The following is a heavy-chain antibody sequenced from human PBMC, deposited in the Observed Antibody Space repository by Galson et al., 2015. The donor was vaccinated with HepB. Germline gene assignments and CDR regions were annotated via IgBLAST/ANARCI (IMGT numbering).Heavy chain of an antibody. V-gene: IGHV4-34*01. D-gene: IGHD3-10*01. CDR2: INHSGRT. Sequence: ETLSLTCGVYGGSFSDYYWSWIRQPPGRGLEWIGEINHSGRTNYNPSLQSRVTISLDTSKNQFYLRLSSVTAADTAVYYCARDFRPQHITMLRGVTKTWGQGTLVTVSS. J-gene: IGHJ5*02. CDR1: GGSFSDYY. CDR3: ARDFRPQHITMLRGVTKT.